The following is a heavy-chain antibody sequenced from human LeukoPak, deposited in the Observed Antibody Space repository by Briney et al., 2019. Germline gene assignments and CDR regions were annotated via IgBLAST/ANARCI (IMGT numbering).Heavy chain of an antibody. Sequence: ASVKASCKASGYTFTGYYMHWVRQAPGQGLEWMGWINPNSGGTNYAQKLQGRVTMTTDTSTSTAYMELRSLRSDDTAVYYCAREQGWFGELSYPDYWGQGTLVTVSS. D-gene: IGHD3-10*01. V-gene: IGHV1-2*02. CDR2: INPNSGGT. J-gene: IGHJ4*02. CDR1: GYTFTGYY. CDR3: AREQGWFGELSYPDY.